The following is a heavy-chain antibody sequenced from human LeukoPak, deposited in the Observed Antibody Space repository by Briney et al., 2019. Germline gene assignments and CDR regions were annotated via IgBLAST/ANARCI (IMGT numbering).Heavy chain of an antibody. CDR1: GGSISSGDYY. J-gene: IGHJ3*02. CDR2: IYYSGST. Sequence: SQTLSLTCTVSGGSISSGDYYWSWIRQPPGKGLEWIGYIYYSGSTYYNPSLKSRVTISVDTSKYQFSLKLSSVTAADTAVYYCAREYYYDSSGYYHRRAFDIWGQGTMVTVSS. D-gene: IGHD3-22*01. V-gene: IGHV4-30-4*08. CDR3: AREYYYDSSGYYHRRAFDI.